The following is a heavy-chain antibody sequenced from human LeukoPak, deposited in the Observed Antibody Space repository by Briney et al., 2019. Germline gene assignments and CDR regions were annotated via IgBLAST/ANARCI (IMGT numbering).Heavy chain of an antibody. V-gene: IGHV3-43*02. CDR3: AKDGDGGWLQEYYFDY. CDR1: GFTLDDYA. J-gene: IGHJ4*02. Sequence: GGSLRLSCAASGFTLDDYAMHWVRQAPGKGLEWVSLISGEGGSTYYADSVKGRFTISRDNSKNSLYLQMNSLRTEDTALYYCAKDGDGGWLQEYYFDYWGQGTLVTVSS. CDR2: ISGEGGST. D-gene: IGHD5-24*01.